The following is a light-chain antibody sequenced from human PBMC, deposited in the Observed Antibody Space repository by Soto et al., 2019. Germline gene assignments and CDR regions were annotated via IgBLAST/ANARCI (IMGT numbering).Light chain of an antibody. CDR2: EVS. CDR3: SSYTSSSTLDV. V-gene: IGLV2-14*01. Sequence: QSALTQPASVSGSPGQSITISCTGTSSDVGGYAYVSWYQQHPGKAPKLIIYEVSIRPSGVSNRFSGSKSGNTASLTISGLQAEDEADYYCSSYTSSSTLDVFGTGTKLTVL. J-gene: IGLJ1*01. CDR1: SSDVGGYAY.